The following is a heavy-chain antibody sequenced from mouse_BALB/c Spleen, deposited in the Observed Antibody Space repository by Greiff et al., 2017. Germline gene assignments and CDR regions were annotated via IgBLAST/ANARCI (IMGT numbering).Heavy chain of an antibody. CDR3: ARELPLYGNYGAMDY. V-gene: IGHV14-4*02. Sequence: VQLQQSGAELVRSGASVKLSCTASGFNIKDYYMHWVKQRPGQGLEWIGMIDPSNSETRLNQKFKDKATLNVDKSSNTAYMQLSSLTSEDSAVYYCARELPLYGNYGAMDYWGQGTSVTVSS. D-gene: IGHD2-10*02. CDR1: GFNIKDYY. J-gene: IGHJ4*01. CDR2: IDPSNSET.